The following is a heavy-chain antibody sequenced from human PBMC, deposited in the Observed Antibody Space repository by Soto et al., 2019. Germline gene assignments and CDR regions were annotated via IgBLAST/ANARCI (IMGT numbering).Heavy chain of an antibody. CDR1: GGTFSSYA. J-gene: IGHJ6*02. Sequence: QVQLVQSGAEVKKPGSSVKVSCKASGGTFSSYAISWVRQAPGQGLEWMGGIIPIFGTANYAQKFQGRVTITADKSASTAYMELSSLRSEDTAVYYCARDPDPLRAYYYGMDVWGQGTTVTVSS. CDR3: ARDPDPLRAYYYGMDV. CDR2: IIPIFGTA. V-gene: IGHV1-69*06.